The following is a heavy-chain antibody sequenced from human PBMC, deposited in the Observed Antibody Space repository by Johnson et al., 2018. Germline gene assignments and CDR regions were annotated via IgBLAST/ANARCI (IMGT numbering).Heavy chain of an antibody. D-gene: IGHD2-2*01. J-gene: IGHJ3*02. CDR1: GFTFDDYA. CDR3: AKDICCFASTGLVDI. Sequence: EVQLLESGGGLVQPGRSLRLSCAASGFTFDDYAMPWVRQAPGKGLEWVSGISWNSGSIGYADSVKGRFHISRYNAKNSLYLQMNSPGAEDTALYYCAKDICCFASTGLVDIWGQGTMVTVSS. CDR2: ISWNSGSI. V-gene: IGHV3-9*01.